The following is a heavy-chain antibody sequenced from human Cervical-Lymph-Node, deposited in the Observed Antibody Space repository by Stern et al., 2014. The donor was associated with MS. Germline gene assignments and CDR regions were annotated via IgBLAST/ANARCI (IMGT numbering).Heavy chain of an antibody. J-gene: IGHJ6*02. CDR3: ARGVLGFGEFPYGMDV. CDR2: INTLGIT. D-gene: IGHD3-10*01. CDR1: GGSISSYY. V-gene: IGHV4-4*07. Sequence: VQLQESGPGKVKPSETLSLTCRVSGGSISSYYCSWVRQPAGKGLEWIGSINTLGITNFNPSLRSRLTMSVDTSKTQFSLKLKSVTAADTAVYYCARGVLGFGEFPYGMDVWGQGTTVTVSS.